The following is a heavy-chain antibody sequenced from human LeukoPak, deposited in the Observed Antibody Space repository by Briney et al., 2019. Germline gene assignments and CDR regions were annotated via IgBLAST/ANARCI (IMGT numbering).Heavy chain of an antibody. Sequence: GGSLRPSCAASGFTFSSYAMSWVRQAPGKGLEWVSAISGSGGSTYYADSVKGRFTISRDNSKNTLYLQMNSLRAEDTAVYYCAKDLRVIVVTYYMDVWGKGTTVTVSS. D-gene: IGHD2-2*01. V-gene: IGHV3-23*01. CDR1: GFTFSSYA. CDR2: ISGSGGST. CDR3: AKDLRVIVVTYYMDV. J-gene: IGHJ6*03.